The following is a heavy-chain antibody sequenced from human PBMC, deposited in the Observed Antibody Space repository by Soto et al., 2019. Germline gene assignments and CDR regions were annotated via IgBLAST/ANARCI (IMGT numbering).Heavy chain of an antibody. V-gene: IGHV1-46*01. CDR3: ARDSSFYSGSGSFSTYHVFGLDI. CDR1: GYMFANYH. CDR2: IRTSGGST. D-gene: IGHD3-10*01. J-gene: IGHJ6*02. Sequence: QVQLLQSGAEVKQPGASVKVSCKASGYMFANYHMHWVRQAPGQGLEWMGVIRTSGGSTIYEKDFTGRASMTRNMYTNTVYMEVFNLTSQDKAVYYCARDSSFYSGSGSFSTYHVFGLDIWAQGTTVTVS.